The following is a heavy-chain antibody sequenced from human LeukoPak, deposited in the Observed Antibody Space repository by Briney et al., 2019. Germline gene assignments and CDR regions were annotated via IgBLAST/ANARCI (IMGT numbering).Heavy chain of an antibody. J-gene: IGHJ6*02. CDR2: ISSSGSTI. D-gene: IGHD5-18*01. CDR3: ARVIGTAMGDYYYYGMDV. Sequence: PGGSLRLSCAASGFTFSSYEMNWVRQAPGKGLEWVSYISSSGSTIYYADSVKGRFTISRDNAKNSLYLQMNGLRAEDTAVYYCARVIGTAMGDYYYYGMDVWGQGTTVTVSS. V-gene: IGHV3-48*03. CDR1: GFTFSSYE.